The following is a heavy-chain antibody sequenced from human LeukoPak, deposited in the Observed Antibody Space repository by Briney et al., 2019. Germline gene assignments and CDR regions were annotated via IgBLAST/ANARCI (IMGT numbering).Heavy chain of an antibody. CDR1: GGSFSGYY. V-gene: IGHV4-34*01. D-gene: IGHD3-10*01. Sequence: PSETLSLTCAVYGGSFSGYYWSWIRQPPGKGLEWIGEINHSGSTNYNPSLKSRVTISVDTSKNQFSLKLSSVTAADTAVYYCARGPSYGAFDIWGQGTMVTVSS. J-gene: IGHJ3*02. CDR3: ARGPSYGAFDI. CDR2: INHSGST.